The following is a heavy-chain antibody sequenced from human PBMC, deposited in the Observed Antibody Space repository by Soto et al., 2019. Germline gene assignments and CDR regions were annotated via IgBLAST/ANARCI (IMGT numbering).Heavy chain of an antibody. J-gene: IGHJ6*02. Sequence: ASVKVSCKASGYTFTSYYMPWVRQAPGQGLEWMGIINPSGGSTSYAQKFQGRVTMTRDTSTSTVYMELSSLRSEDTAVYYCARVAVEIAAGSYYYYGLDVWGQGTTVTVSS. D-gene: IGHD6-13*01. CDR1: GYTFTSYY. V-gene: IGHV1-46*01. CDR2: INPSGGST. CDR3: ARVAVEIAAGSYYYYGLDV.